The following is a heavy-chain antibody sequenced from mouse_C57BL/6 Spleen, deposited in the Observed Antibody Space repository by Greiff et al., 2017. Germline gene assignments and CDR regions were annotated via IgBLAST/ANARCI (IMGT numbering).Heavy chain of an antibody. Sequence: QVQLQQPGAELVRPGSSVKLSCKASGYSFTSYWMHWVKQRPIQGLEWIGNIDPSDSETHYNQKFKDKATLTVDKSSSPAYMQLSSLTSEDSAVYYCARGNYYGSTGSFDYWGQGTTLTVSS. V-gene: IGHV1-52*01. D-gene: IGHD1-1*01. J-gene: IGHJ2*01. CDR2: IDPSDSET. CDR1: GYSFTSYW. CDR3: ARGNYYGSTGSFDY.